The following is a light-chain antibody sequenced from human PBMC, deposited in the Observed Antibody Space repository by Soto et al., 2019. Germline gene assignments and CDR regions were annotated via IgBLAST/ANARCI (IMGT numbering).Light chain of an antibody. CDR2: KAS. V-gene: IGKV1-5*03. Sequence: KSPATLSALIGDRVAITWRASQSISSWLAWYQQKPGKAPKLLIYKASSLESGVPSRFSGSGSGTEFTLTISSLQPDDFATYYCQQYNSYSWTFGQGTKVDIK. J-gene: IGKJ1*01. CDR1: QSISSW. CDR3: QQYNSYSWT.